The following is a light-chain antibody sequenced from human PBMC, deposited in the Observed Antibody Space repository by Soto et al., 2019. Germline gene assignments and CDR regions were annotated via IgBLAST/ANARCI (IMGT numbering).Light chain of an antibody. V-gene: IGKV3-11*01. Sequence: EIVLTQSPATLSLSPGERATLSCRASQSISSYLAWYQQKPGQAPRLLIYDASNRATGIPARFSGSGSGTDFTLTISSLEPEDFAVYYCQQSSNWTPHTFGQGTKLEIK. J-gene: IGKJ2*01. CDR2: DAS. CDR3: QQSSNWTPHT. CDR1: QSISSY.